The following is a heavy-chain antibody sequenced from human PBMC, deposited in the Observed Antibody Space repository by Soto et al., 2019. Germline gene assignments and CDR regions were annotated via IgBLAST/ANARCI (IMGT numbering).Heavy chain of an antibody. D-gene: IGHD3-9*01. CDR3: AKFLGRPRAYYYILKGAYGMDV. CDR1: GFTFSSYA. CDR2: ISGSGGST. Sequence: GGSLRLSCAASGFTFSSYAMSWVRQAPGKGLEWVSAISGSGGSTYYADSVKGRFTISRDNSKNTLYLQMNSLRAEDTAVYYCAKFLGRPRAYYYILKGAYGMDVWGQGTTVTVSS. V-gene: IGHV3-23*01. J-gene: IGHJ6*02.